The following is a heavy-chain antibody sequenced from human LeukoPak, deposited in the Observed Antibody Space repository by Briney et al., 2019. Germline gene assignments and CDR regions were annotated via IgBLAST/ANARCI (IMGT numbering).Heavy chain of an antibody. Sequence: GGSLRLSCAASGFTFSNYAMHWVRQAPGKGLEWMALISYDGSNKYYADSVKGRFTISRDNSKNTLYLQMNSLKPEDTAVYYCASHPYDRSGFRLDYWGQGTLVIVSS. J-gene: IGHJ4*02. V-gene: IGHV3-30*03. D-gene: IGHD3-22*01. CDR1: GFTFSNYA. CDR3: ASHPYDRSGFRLDY. CDR2: ISYDGSNK.